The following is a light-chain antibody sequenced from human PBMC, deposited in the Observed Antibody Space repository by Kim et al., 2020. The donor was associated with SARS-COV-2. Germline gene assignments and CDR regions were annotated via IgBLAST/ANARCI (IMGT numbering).Light chain of an antibody. V-gene: IGKV3-15*01. CDR2: GAS. CDR1: QRVSSN. Sequence: SPGESASLSCRASQRVSSNLAWYQQKPGQAPRLLIYGASTRATGIPARFSGSVSGTEFTLTISSLQSEDFAVYYCQQYNNWPPITFGQGTRLEIK. CDR3: QQYNNWPPIT. J-gene: IGKJ5*01.